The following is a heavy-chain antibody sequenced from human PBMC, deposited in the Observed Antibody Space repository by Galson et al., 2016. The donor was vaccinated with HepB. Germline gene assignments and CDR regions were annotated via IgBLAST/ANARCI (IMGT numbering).Heavy chain of an antibody. CDR2: MSSNGGTT. CDR3: ARRYESARGYGSGSYWGYFDY. D-gene: IGHD3-10*01. CDR1: GFTFSNYA. Sequence: SLRLSCAASGFTFSNYAMHWVRQTPGKGLESVSAMSSNGGTTYYANSVKGRFTISRDNSKNTLYLQMGSLRAEDMAVYYCARRYESARGYGSGSYWGYFDYWGQGALVTVSS. J-gene: IGHJ4*02. V-gene: IGHV3-64*01.